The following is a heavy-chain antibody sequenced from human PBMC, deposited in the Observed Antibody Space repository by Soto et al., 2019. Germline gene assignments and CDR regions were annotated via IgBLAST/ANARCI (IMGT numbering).Heavy chain of an antibody. J-gene: IGHJ6*02. CDR3: ARDIVVVPAEYGMDV. Sequence: SVRVSCKASGGTFSSYAISWVRQAPGQGLEWMGGIIPIFGTANYAQKFQGRVTITADKSTSTAYMELSSLRSEDTAVYYCARDIVVVPAEYGMDVWGQGTTVTVSS. D-gene: IGHD2-2*01. CDR2: IIPIFGTA. V-gene: IGHV1-69*06. CDR1: GGTFSSYA.